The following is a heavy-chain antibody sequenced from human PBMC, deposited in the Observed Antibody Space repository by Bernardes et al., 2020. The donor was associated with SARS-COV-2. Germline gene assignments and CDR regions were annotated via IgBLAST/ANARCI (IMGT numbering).Heavy chain of an antibody. V-gene: IGHV4-4*07. J-gene: IGHJ6*02. Sequence: SETLSLTCTVSGDSVSRYYWTWIRQPAGKGLEWIGRIYVSGTTNYNPSLQSRVTLSVDTSKNLFSLKLSSVTAADTAVYYCARYQGYTYNYFDYFNGLDVWGPGTTVTVSS. D-gene: IGHD5-18*01. CDR1: GDSVSRYY. CDR3: ARYQGYTYNYFDYFNGLDV. CDR2: IYVSGTT.